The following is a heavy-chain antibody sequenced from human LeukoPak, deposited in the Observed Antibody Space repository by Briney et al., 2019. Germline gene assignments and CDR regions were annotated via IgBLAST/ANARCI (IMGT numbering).Heavy chain of an antibody. CDR1: GGSFSGYY. V-gene: IGHV4-34*01. CDR3: ARVITMVRGVTNNWFDP. Sequence: SETLSLTCAVYGGSFSGYYWSWIRQPPGKGLEWIGEINHSGSTNYNPSLKSRVTISVDTSKNQFSLKLSSVTAADTAVYYCARVITMVRGVTNNWFDPWGQGTLVTVSS. J-gene: IGHJ5*02. D-gene: IGHD3-10*01. CDR2: INHSGST.